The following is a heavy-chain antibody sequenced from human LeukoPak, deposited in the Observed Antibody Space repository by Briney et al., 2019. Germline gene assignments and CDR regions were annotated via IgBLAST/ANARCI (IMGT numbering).Heavy chain of an antibody. J-gene: IGHJ6*03. CDR1: GFTFSSYA. Sequence: HTGGSLRLSCAASGFTFSSYAMSWVRQAPGKGLEWVSAISGSGGSTYYADSVKGRFTISRDNSKNTLYLQMNSLRAEDTAVYYCAKASEYSSSSIYYYYYYMDVWGKGTTVTVSS. D-gene: IGHD6-6*01. V-gene: IGHV3-23*01. CDR2: ISGSGGST. CDR3: AKASEYSSSSIYYYYYYMDV.